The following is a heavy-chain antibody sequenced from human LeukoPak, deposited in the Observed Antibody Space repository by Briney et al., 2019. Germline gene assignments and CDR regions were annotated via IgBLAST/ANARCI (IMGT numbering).Heavy chain of an antibody. CDR2: IRYDGSNK. CDR1: GFTLSDWW. V-gene: IGHV3-30*02. CDR3: AKDCSGYDLPDY. D-gene: IGHD5-12*01. J-gene: IGHJ4*02. Sequence: PGGSLRLSCAASGFTLSDWWMSWVRQAPGKGLEWVAFIRYDGSNKYYADSVKGRFTISRDNSKNTLYLQMNSLRAEDTAVYYCAKDCSGYDLPDYWGQGTLVTVSS.